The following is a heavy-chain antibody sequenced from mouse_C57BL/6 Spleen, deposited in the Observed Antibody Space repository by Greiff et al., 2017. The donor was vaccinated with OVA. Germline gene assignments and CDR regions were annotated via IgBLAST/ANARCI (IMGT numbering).Heavy chain of an antibody. CDR1: GFTFSDYY. CDR3: AVIYHDYGWFAY. V-gene: IGHV5-16*01. D-gene: IGHD2-4*01. J-gene: IGHJ3*01. Sequence: EVQRVESEGGLVQPGSSMKLSCTASGFTFSDYYMAWVRQVPEKGLEWVANINYDGSSTYYLDSLKSRFIISRDNAKNILYLQMSSLKSEDTATYYCAVIYHDYGWFAYWGQGTLVTVSA. CDR2: INYDGSST.